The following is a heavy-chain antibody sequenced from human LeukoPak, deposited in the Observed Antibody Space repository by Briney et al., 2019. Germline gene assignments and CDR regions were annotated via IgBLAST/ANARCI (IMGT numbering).Heavy chain of an antibody. CDR3: ARGHSINYYYGMDV. V-gene: IGHV1-69*13. J-gene: IGHJ6*02. CDR1: GGTFSSYA. CDR2: IIPIFGTA. Sequence: SVKVSCKASGGTFSSYAISWVRQAPGRGLEWMGGIIPIFGTANYAQKFQGRVTITADESTSTAYMELSSLRSEDTAVYYCARGHSINYYYGMDVWGQGTTVTVSS. D-gene: IGHD1-14*01.